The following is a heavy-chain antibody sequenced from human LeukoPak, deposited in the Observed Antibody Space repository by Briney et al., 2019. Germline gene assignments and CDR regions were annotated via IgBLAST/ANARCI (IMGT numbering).Heavy chain of an antibody. CDR2: IIPIFGSA. Sequence: SVKVSCKASGYTFTSYAISWVRQAPGQGLEWMGGIIPIFGSANYAQKFQGRVTITADESTSTAYMELSRLRSEDTAVYYCATDHGDYGDYLNYWGQGTLVTVSS. CDR3: ATDHGDYGDYLNY. D-gene: IGHD4-17*01. CDR1: GYTFTSYA. J-gene: IGHJ4*02. V-gene: IGHV1-69*13.